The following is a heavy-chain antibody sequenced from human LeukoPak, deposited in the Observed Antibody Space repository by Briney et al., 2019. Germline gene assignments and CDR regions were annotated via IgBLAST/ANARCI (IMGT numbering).Heavy chain of an antibody. CDR2: IYYSGGT. V-gene: IGHV4-59*11. CDR3: AREYTYSSGWFWFDP. CDR1: GGSISSHY. D-gene: IGHD6-19*01. Sequence: SETLSLTCTVSGGSISSHYWSWIRQPPGKGLEWIGYIYYSGGTNYNPSLKSRVTISVDTSKNQFSLKLSSVTAADTAVYYCAREYTYSSGWFWFDPWGQGTLVTVSS. J-gene: IGHJ5*02.